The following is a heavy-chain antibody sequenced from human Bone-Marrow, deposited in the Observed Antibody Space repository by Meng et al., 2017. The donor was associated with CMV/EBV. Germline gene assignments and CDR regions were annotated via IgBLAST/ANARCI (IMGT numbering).Heavy chain of an antibody. V-gene: IGHV1-2*02. CDR2: INPNSGGT. D-gene: IGHD1-1*01. CDR1: GYTFIDYY. J-gene: IGHJ5*02. Sequence: ASVKVSCKASGYTFIDYYMHWVRQAPGQGLEWMGWINPNSGGTNYAQKFQGRVTMTRDTSITTAYMELSSLRSEDTAVYYCARRYNWNDRFDPWGQGTQVTGSS. CDR3: ARRYNWNDRFDP.